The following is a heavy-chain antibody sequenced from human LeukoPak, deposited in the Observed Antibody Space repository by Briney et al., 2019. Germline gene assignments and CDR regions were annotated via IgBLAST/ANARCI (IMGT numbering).Heavy chain of an antibody. Sequence: PGGSLRLSCAASGFTFSSYGMHWLRQAPGKALEGVAFIRYDGSNKYYADSVKGRFTISRDNSKNTLYLQMNSLRAEDTAVYYCSVVVVVVAATQVDYWGQGTLVTVSS. D-gene: IGHD2-15*01. CDR1: GFTFSSYG. CDR2: IRYDGSNK. V-gene: IGHV3-30*02. J-gene: IGHJ4*02. CDR3: SVVVVVVAATQVDY.